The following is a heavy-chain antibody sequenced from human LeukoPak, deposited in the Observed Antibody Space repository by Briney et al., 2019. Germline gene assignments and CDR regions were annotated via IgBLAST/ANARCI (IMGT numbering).Heavy chain of an antibody. V-gene: IGHV1-18*01. D-gene: IGHD5-12*01. Sequence: ASVKVSCKTSGYTFTSYSISWVRQAPGQGLEWMGWISAYNGNTNYAQKLQGRVTMTTDTSTSTAYMELRSLRSDDTAVYYCARIQYSGYDSGYWGQGTLVTVSS. CDR1: GYTFTSYS. CDR2: ISAYNGNT. J-gene: IGHJ4*02. CDR3: ARIQYSGYDSGY.